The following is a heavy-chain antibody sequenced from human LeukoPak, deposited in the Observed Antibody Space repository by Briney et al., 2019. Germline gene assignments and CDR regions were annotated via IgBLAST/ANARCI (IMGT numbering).Heavy chain of an antibody. CDR1: GFTFSSYG. D-gene: IGHD3-22*01. CDR3: AKAPSYYYDSSGYSHY. Sequence: GGSLRLSCAASGFTFSSYGMHWVRQAPGKGLEWVAFIRYDGSNKYYADSVKGRFTISRDNAKNSLYLQMNSLRAEDTAVYYCAKAPSYYYDSSGYSHYWGQGTLVTVSS. J-gene: IGHJ4*02. V-gene: IGHV3-30*02. CDR2: IRYDGSNK.